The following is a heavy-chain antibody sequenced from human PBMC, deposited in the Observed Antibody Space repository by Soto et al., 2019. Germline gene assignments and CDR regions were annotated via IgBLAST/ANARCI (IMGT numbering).Heavy chain of an antibody. D-gene: IGHD6-13*01. CDR1: GFTFSSYA. J-gene: IGHJ5*02. V-gene: IGHV3-23*01. CDR2: ISGSGGST. CDR3: AKSPLPPGIAAAGYNWFDP. Sequence: EVQLLESGGGLVQPGGSLRLSCAASGFTFSSYAMSWVRQAPGKGLECVSAISGSGGSTYYADSVKGRFTISRDNSKNTLYLQMNSLRAEDTAVYYCAKSPLPPGIAAAGYNWFDPWGQGTLVTVSS.